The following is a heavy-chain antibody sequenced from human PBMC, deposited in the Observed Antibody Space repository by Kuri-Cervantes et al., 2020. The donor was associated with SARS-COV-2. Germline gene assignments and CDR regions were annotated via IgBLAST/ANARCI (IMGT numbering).Heavy chain of an antibody. CDR3: AKGSASWASYIDN. D-gene: IGHD2-2*01. CDR2: IRYDGSDK. J-gene: IGHJ4*02. V-gene: IGHV3-30*02. CDR1: GFTFSGYD. Sequence: GGSLRLSCVPSGFTFSGYDMHWVRQAPGKGLEWVAFIRYDGSDKYYADSVKGRFTISRDSSKNTLYLQMNSLRAGDTAVYYCAKGSASWASYIDNWGQGTLVTVSS.